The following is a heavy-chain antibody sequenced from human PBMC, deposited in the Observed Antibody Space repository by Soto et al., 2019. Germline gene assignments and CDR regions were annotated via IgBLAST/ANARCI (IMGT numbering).Heavy chain of an antibody. CDR3: ARGMKLRYYDSSGYHGDY. CDR2: INHSGST. J-gene: IGHJ4*02. CDR1: GGSFSGYY. Sequence: SETLSLTCAAYGGSFSGYYWSWVRQPPGKGLEWIGEINHSGSTNYNPSLKSRVTISVDTSKNQFSLKLSSVTAADTAVYYCARGMKLRYYDSSGYHGDYWGQGTLVTVSS. D-gene: IGHD3-22*01. V-gene: IGHV4-34*01.